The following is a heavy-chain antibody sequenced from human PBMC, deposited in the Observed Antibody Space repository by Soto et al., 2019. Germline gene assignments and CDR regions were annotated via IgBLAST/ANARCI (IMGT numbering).Heavy chain of an antibody. CDR3: ARGLPDGSGQYGDY. J-gene: IGHJ4*02. V-gene: IGHV3-21*01. CDR1: GFTFSSYS. CDR2: ISSSSSYI. D-gene: IGHD3-10*01. Sequence: EVQLVESGGGLVKPGGSLRLSCAASGFTFSSYSMNWVRQAPGKGLEWVSSISSSSSYIYYGDSVKGRFTISRDNAKNSLYLQMNSRRAEDPAVYYCARGLPDGSGQYGDYWGQGTLVTVSS.